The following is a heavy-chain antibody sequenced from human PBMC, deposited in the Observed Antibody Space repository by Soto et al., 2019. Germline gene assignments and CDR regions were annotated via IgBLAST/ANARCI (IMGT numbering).Heavy chain of an antibody. J-gene: IGHJ4*02. CDR2: IYYSGST. CDR1: GGSISSYY. V-gene: IGHV4-59*08. CDR3: ARHSRVGGSYYLFDY. Sequence: QVQLQESGPGLVKPSETLSLTCTVSGGSISSYYWSWIRQPPGKRLEWIGYIYYSGSTNYNPSLKSRVTISVDTSKNQFSLKLSSVTAADTAVYYCARHSRVGGSYYLFDYWGQGTLVTVSS. D-gene: IGHD3-10*01.